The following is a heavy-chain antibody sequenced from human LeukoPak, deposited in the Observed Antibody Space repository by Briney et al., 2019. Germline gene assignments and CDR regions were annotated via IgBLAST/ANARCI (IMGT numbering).Heavy chain of an antibody. J-gene: IGHJ4*02. CDR3: ARDSRGPDY. V-gene: IGHV3-30-3*01. D-gene: IGHD3-22*01. CDR2: ISYDGSNK. CDR1: SFTFSDYA. Sequence: GGSLRLSCAASSFTFSDYAMHWVRQAPGKGLEWVAVISYDGSNKYYADSVKGRFTISRDNFKNTLYLQMTGLRVEDTAVYYCARDSRGPDYWGQGALVTVSS.